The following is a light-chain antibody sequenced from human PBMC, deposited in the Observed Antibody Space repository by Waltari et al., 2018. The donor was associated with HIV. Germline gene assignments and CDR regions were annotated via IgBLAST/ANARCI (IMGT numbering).Light chain of an antibody. CDR1: SSDVGGYNY. J-gene: IGLJ2*01. CDR2: EVS. V-gene: IGLV2-8*01. Sequence: QSALTQPPSASGSPGQSVTISCTETSSDVGGYNYVSWYQQHPGKAHKLMIYEVSNRPSGVPDRFSGSKSGNTASLTVSGLQAEDEADYYCSSYAGSSVVFGGGTKLTVL. CDR3: SSYAGSSVV.